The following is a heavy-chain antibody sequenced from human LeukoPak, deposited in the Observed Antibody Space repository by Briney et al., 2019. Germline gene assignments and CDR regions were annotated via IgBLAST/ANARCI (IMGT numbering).Heavy chain of an antibody. J-gene: IGHJ4*02. CDR2: ISSSSSYV. CDR1: GFTFSSYS. CDR3: ARGPQLGYCSSTSCYTGYSSSWPFDY. D-gene: IGHD2-2*02. V-gene: IGHV3-21*01. Sequence: PGGSLRLSCAASGFTFSSYSMNWVRQAPGRGLEWVSSISSSSSYVYYADSVKGRFTISRDNAKNSLYLQMNSLRAEGTAVYYCARGPQLGYCSSTSCYTGYSSSWPFDYWGQGTLVTVSS.